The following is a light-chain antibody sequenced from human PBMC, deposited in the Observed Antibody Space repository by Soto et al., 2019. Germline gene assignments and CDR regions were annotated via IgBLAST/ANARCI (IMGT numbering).Light chain of an antibody. CDR1: QSVSSS. V-gene: IGKV3-15*01. Sequence: EIVMTQSPATLSVSPGERATLSCRASQSVSSSLAWYQQKPGQAPRLLMYGTSTRATGIPVRFSGSGSATEFTLTISSLQSEDFAVYYCQQYHDWPPLFGPGTIVDVK. CDR2: GTS. CDR3: QQYHDWPPL. J-gene: IGKJ3*01.